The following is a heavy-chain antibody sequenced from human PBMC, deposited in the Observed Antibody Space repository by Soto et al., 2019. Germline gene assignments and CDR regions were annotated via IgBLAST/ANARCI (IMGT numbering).Heavy chain of an antibody. CDR1: GGSFSGYY. CDR3: AAHLKTTVTAYWYFDL. Sequence: QAHLQQWGAGLLKPSETLSLTCAVYGGSFSGYYWSWIRQPPGKGLEWIGEINHSGITNLNPSLKSRVSSSVDTSKKQFSLKLSSVTAADTAVYFCAAHLKTTVTAYWYFDLWGRGTLVTVSS. J-gene: IGHJ2*01. V-gene: IGHV4-34*01. D-gene: IGHD4-17*01. CDR2: INHSGIT.